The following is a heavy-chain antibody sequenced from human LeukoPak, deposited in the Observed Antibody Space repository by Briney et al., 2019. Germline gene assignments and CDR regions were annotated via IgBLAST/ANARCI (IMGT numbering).Heavy chain of an antibody. J-gene: IGHJ4*02. V-gene: IGHV3-33*01. D-gene: IGHD3-16*01. CDR1: GFTFSSYG. CDR3: AREYMTPYFDY. Sequence: PGRSPRLSCAASGFTFSSYGMHWVRQAPGKGLEWVAVIWYDGSNKYYADSVKGRFTISRDNSKNTLYLQMNSLRAEDTAVYYCAREYMTPYFDYWGQGTLVTVSS. CDR2: IWYDGSNK.